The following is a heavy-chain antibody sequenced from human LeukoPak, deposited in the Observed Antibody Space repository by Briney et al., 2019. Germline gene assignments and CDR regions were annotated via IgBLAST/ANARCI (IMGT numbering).Heavy chain of an antibody. V-gene: IGHV3-53*01. CDR1: GFTVSSNY. CDR2: IYSGGST. J-gene: IGHJ4*02. CDR3: ARERQYYFDY. Sequence: PGGSLRLSCAASGFTVSSNYMSWVRQVPGKGLEWVSVIYSGGSTYYADSVKGRFTISRDNSKNTLYLQMNSLRAEDTAVYYCARERQYYFDYWGQGTLVTVSS.